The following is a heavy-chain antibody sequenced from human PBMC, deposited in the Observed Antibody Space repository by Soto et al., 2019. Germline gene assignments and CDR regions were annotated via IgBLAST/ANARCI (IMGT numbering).Heavy chain of an antibody. J-gene: IGHJ4*02. CDR3: AKDYGGHDSSGYYDY. Sequence: GALRLSCAASGFTFSSYGMHWVRQAPGKGLEWVAVISYDGSNKYYADSVKGRFTISRDNSKNTLYLQMNSLRAEDTAVYYCAKDYGGHDSSGYYDYWGQGTLVTVSS. CDR1: GFTFSSYG. V-gene: IGHV3-30*18. CDR2: ISYDGSNK. D-gene: IGHD3-22*01.